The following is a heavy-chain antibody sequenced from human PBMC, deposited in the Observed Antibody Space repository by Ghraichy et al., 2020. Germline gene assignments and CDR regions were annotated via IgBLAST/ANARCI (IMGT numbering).Heavy chain of an antibody. J-gene: IGHJ4*02. CDR3: ARAVYSGSYHFDY. CDR2: INSDGSRT. D-gene: IGHD1-26*01. CDR1: ALTFTRYW. V-gene: IGHV3-74*01. Sequence: GGSLRLSCDACALTFTRYWMHWVRQAPGKGLEWVSRINSDGSRTNYADSVKGRFTISRDNAKNTLYLQMNSLRAEDTAVYYCARAVYSGSYHFDYWGQGTLVTVSS.